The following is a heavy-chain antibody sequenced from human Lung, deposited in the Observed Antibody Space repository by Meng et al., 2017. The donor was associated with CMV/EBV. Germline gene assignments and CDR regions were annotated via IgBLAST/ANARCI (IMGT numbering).Heavy chain of an antibody. D-gene: IGHD4-11*01. V-gene: IGHV3-74*01. J-gene: IGHJ4*02. CDR3: ARGRGLTTDDY. Sequence: GEXXKIPCAASGFTFSSYWMHWVRQAPGTGLVWVSRINSDGSSTSYADSVKGRFTIPRDNAKNTPYLQMNSLRAEDTAVYYCARGRGLTTDDYWGQGALVTVSS. CDR2: INSDGSST. CDR1: GFTFSSYW.